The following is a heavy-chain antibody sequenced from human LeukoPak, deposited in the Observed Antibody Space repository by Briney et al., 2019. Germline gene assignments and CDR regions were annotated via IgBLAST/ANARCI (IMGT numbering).Heavy chain of an antibody. D-gene: IGHD2-15*01. CDR1: GFTFSSYA. CDR3: ARAPYCIGGSCRFDY. V-gene: IGHV3-7*03. Sequence: GGSLRLSCAASGFTFSSYAMHWVRQAPGKGLEWVANIKQDGSEKYYVDSVKGRFTISRDNAKNSLYLQVNSLRAEDTAVFYCARAPYCIGGSCRFDYWGQGTLVTVSS. J-gene: IGHJ4*02. CDR2: IKQDGSEK.